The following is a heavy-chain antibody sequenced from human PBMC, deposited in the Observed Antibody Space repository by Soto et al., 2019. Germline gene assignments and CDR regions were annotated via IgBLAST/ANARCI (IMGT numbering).Heavy chain of an antibody. CDR3: ASPLFSYGMDV. CDR2: INSDGSST. Sequence: EVQLVESGGGLVQPGGSLRLSCEASGFTLSSYWMHWVRQAPGKGLVWVSRINSDGSSTNYADSMKGRFTISRDNAKNTLYLQMNSLRAEDTAVYYCASPLFSYGMDVWGQGTTVTVSS. D-gene: IGHD3-9*01. CDR1: GFTLSSYW. J-gene: IGHJ6*02. V-gene: IGHV3-74*01.